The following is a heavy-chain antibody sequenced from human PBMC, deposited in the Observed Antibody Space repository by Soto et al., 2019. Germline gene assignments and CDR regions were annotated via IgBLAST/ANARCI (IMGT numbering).Heavy chain of an antibody. Sequence: QLGGSLRLSCEASGLTVATNSFIWVRQAPGKGLEWVSVIYSGGNSYYADSARGRFSVSRDSSKNTLYLQISSLRAGDTAMYYCATSLSPVAGRPLHNWGQGTLVTVSS. CDR1: GLTVATNS. CDR3: ATSLSPVAGRPLHN. CDR2: IYSGGNS. D-gene: IGHD6-19*01. J-gene: IGHJ4*02. V-gene: IGHV3-53*01.